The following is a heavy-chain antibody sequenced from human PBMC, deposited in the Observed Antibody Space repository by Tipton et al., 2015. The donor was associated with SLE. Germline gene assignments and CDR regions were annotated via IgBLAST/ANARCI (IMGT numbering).Heavy chain of an antibody. CDR3: ARNPPIDYGSEYCYYRDV. Sequence: QLVQPGAEVKKPGESLKISCKGSGYSFTSYWIGWVRQMPGKGLEWMGIIYPGDSDTRYSPSFQGQVTISADKSISTAYLQWSSLKASDTAMYYCARNPPIDYGSEYCYYRDVGGKGIAVTVSS. D-gene: IGHD3-10*01. CDR2: IYPGDSDT. J-gene: IGHJ6*03. CDR1: GYSFTSYW. V-gene: IGHV5-51*01.